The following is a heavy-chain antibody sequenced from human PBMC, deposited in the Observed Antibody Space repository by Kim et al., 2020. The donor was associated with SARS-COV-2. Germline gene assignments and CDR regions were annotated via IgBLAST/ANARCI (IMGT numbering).Heavy chain of an antibody. D-gene: IGHD1-26*01. CDR2: IKSKTDGGTT. J-gene: IGHJ6*02. Sequence: GGSLRLSCAASGFTFSNAWMSWVRQAPGKGLEWVGRIKSKTDGGTTDYAAPVKGRFTISRDDSKNTLYLQMNSLKTEDTAVYYCTTEIDSGHCYIYYYYGMDVWGQGTTVTVSS. CDR3: TTEIDSGHCYIYYYYGMDV. V-gene: IGHV3-15*01. CDR1: GFTFSNAW.